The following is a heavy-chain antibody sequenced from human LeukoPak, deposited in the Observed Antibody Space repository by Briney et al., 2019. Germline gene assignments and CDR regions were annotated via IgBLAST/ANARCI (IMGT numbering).Heavy chain of an antibody. CDR1: GYTFTSHY. CDR3: ATAVAATRFDY. CDR2: INPSGGST. V-gene: IGHV1-46*01. Sequence: ASVKVSCKASGYTFTSHYMNWVRQAPGQGLEWMGIINPSGGSTSYAQKFQGRVTMTRDTSTSTVYMELSSLRSEDTAVYYCATAVAATRFDYWGQGTLVTVSS. D-gene: IGHD2-15*01. J-gene: IGHJ4*02.